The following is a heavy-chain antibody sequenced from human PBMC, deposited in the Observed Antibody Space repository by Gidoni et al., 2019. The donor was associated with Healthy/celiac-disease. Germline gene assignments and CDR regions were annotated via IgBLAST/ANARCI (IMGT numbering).Heavy chain of an antibody. J-gene: IGHJ3*02. CDR2: ISSSSSYI. CDR3: AREGRVLLKSDGFGI. V-gene: IGHV3-21*01. CDR1: GFSFSSYL. D-gene: IGHD3-10*01. Sequence: EVQLVESGRGLVQPGASVRLSCAASGFSFSSYLMTWVHRAPGKGLEGVSYISSSSSYIYYADPVKGRYNISRDSEKNSLYLKMNSLRGEDTAVYYCAREGRVLLKSDGFGIWGQGTMGNVSP.